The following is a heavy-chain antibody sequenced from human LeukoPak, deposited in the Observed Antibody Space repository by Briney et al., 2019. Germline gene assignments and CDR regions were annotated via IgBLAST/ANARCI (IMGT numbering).Heavy chain of an antibody. Sequence: PSETLSLTCTVSGGFISSSGYYLGWIRQPPGKGLEWIARIYYSGITYYNPSLKSRVTISVDKSKNQLSLKLSSLTAADTAVYYCARHEYSGSYYGLSWFDPWGQGTLVTVSS. CDR1: GGFISSSGYY. J-gene: IGHJ5*02. CDR2: IYYSGIT. CDR3: ARHEYSGSYYGLSWFDP. V-gene: IGHV4-39*01. D-gene: IGHD1-26*01.